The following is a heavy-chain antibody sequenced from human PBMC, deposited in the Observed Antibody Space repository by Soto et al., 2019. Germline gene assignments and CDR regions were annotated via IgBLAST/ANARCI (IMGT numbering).Heavy chain of an antibody. V-gene: IGHV3-74*01. CDR2: INTDGSST. J-gene: IGHJ4*02. Sequence: EVQLLESGGGLVQPGGSLILSCAVSGFTFSSFWMHWVRQAPGEGLVWVSRINTDGSSTSYAESVKGRFTISRDNAKNTLYLQMNSLRVEDTAMYYCAKRGVDTFGLSYWGQGTLVTVSS. D-gene: IGHD3-10*01. CDR3: AKRGVDTFGLSY. CDR1: GFTFSSFW.